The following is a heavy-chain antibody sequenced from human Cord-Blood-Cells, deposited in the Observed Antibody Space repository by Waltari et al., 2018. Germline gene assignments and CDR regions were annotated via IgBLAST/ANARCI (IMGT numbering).Heavy chain of an antibody. CDR1: GGSFSGYY. Sequence: QVQLQQWGAGLLKPSETLSLTCAVYGGSFSGYYWSWICQPPGKGLEWIGEINHRGSTNNNPSLKSRVTISVDTSKNQFSLKLGSVTAADTAVYYCARGRRIAVAGNFDYWGQGTLVTVSS. D-gene: IGHD6-19*01. J-gene: IGHJ4*02. CDR3: ARGRRIAVAGNFDY. CDR2: INHRGST. V-gene: IGHV4-34*01.